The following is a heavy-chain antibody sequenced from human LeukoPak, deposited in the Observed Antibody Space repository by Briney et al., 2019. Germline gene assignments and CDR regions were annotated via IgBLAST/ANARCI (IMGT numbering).Heavy chain of an antibody. D-gene: IGHD3-22*01. CDR1: GFTFSNAW. J-gene: IGHJ4*02. V-gene: IGHV3-15*01. CDR3: ATDRSTMREFDY. CDR2: LNSKADGGTT. Sequence: PGGSLRLSCAGSGFTFSNAWMSWVRQAPGKGLEWVGRLNSKADGGTTDYAAPVKGRFTISRDDSKNTLYLQMNSLKTEDTAVYYCATDRSTMREFDYWGQGTLVTVSS.